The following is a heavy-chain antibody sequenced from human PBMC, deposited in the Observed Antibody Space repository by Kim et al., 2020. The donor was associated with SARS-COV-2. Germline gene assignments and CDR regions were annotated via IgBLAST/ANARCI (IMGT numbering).Heavy chain of an antibody. D-gene: IGHD1-26*01. V-gene: IGHV3-74*01. Sequence: YAASVKGRFPIPRDDAKSTLELQMDSLRPEDTAVYYCARGSGSYGLDSWGQGSMVAVSS. J-gene: IGHJ4*02. CDR3: ARGSGSYGLDS.